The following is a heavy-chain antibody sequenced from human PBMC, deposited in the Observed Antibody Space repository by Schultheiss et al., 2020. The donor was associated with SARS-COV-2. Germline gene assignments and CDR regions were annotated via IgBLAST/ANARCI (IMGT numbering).Heavy chain of an antibody. Sequence: SETLSLTCTVSGGSISSGGYYWSWIRQPPGKGLEWIGYIYYSGSTNYNPSLKSRVTISVDTSKNQFSLKLSSVTAADTAVYYCARPLWPRYYYYYYGMDVWGQGTTVTVSS. J-gene: IGHJ6*02. V-gene: IGHV4-61*08. D-gene: IGHD3-10*01. CDR3: ARPLWPRYYYYYYGMDV. CDR1: GGSISSGGYY. CDR2: IYYSGST.